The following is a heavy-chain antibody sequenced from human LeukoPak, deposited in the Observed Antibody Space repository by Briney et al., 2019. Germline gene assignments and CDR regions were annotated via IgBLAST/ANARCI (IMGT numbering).Heavy chain of an antibody. CDR3: ARGGFWSGYIDY. Sequence: SETLSLTCTVSGGSISSYYWSWIRQPPGKGLEWIGYIYYSGSTNYNPSLKSRVTISVGTSKNQFSLKLSSVTAADTAVYYCARGGFWSGYIDYWGQGTLVTVSS. CDR1: GGSISSYY. J-gene: IGHJ4*02. V-gene: IGHV4-59*01. D-gene: IGHD3-3*01. CDR2: IYYSGST.